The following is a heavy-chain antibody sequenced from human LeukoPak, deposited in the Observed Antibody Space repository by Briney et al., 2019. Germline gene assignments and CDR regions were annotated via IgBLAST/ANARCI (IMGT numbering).Heavy chain of an antibody. CDR3: ARHRIYNWNAFDI. CDR2: IYYSGST. J-gene: IGHJ3*02. Sequence: SETLSLTCTVSGGSISSSSYYWGWIRQPPGKGLEWIGSIYYSGSTCYNPSLKSRVTISVDTSKNQFSLELSSVTAADTAVYYCARHRIYNWNAFDIWGQGTMVTVSS. D-gene: IGHD1-20*01. V-gene: IGHV4-39*01. CDR1: GGSISSSSYY.